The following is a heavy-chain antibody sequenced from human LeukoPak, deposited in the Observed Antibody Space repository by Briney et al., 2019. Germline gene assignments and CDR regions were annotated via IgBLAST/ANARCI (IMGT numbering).Heavy chain of an antibody. D-gene: IGHD6-13*01. V-gene: IGHV3-21*01. Sequence: GGSLRLSCAASRFTFSSYNMNWVRQAPGKGLEWVSSISSSSDYIYYADSVKGRFTISRDNAKISLFLQMNSLRAEDTAMYYCARDGRHSSSWPKQKYSYYMDVWGKGTTVTVSS. CDR3: ARDGRHSSSWPKQKYSYYMDV. CDR2: ISSSSDYI. CDR1: RFTFSSYN. J-gene: IGHJ6*03.